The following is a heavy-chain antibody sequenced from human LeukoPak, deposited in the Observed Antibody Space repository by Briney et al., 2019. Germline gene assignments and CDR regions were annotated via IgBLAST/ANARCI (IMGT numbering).Heavy chain of an antibody. CDR3: ARDLEGQWLVEGGYFDY. V-gene: IGHV3-21*01. J-gene: IGHJ4*02. CDR2: ISSSSSYI. Sequence: GGSLRLPCAASGFTFSSYSMTWVRQAPGKGLEWVSSISSSSSYIYYADSVKGRFTISRDNAKNSLYLQMNSLRAEDTAVYYCARDLEGQWLVEGGYFDYWGQGTLVTVSS. CDR1: GFTFSSYS. D-gene: IGHD6-19*01.